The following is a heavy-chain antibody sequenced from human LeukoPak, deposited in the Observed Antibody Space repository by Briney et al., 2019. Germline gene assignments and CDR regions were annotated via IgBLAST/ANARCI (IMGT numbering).Heavy chain of an antibody. CDR1: GYNFDEYA. CDR2: ISWTGDST. V-gene: IGHV3-9*01. Sequence: GGSLRLSCAASGYNFDEYAMHWVRQGPGKGLEWVASISWTGDSTVYAESVKGRFTISRDNAKNSLYLQMNSLRAEDTALYYCARAGTSGYSYPHSWGQGTLVTVSS. CDR3: ARAGTSGYSYPHS. J-gene: IGHJ4*02. D-gene: IGHD5-18*01.